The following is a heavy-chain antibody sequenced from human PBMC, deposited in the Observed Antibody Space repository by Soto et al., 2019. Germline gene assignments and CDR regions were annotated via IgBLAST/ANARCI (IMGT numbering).Heavy chain of an antibody. D-gene: IGHD2-15*01. V-gene: IGHV3-30-3*01. CDR1: GFTFRNYA. Sequence: QVQLVESGGGVVQPGGSLRLSCAASGFTFRNYAMHWVRQAPGKGLECLAVIAYDGSNAFYRDSVKGRITSSRDNSKNPLDLHMNSLRSEDTGVYYCARGDREDILVVVGARPGEYGIDIWGQGTTVTVSS. J-gene: IGHJ6*02. CDR3: ARGDREDILVVVGARPGEYGIDI. CDR2: IAYDGSNA.